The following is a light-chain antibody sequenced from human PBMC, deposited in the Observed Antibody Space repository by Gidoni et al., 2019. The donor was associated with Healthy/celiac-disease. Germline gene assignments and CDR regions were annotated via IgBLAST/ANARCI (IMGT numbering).Light chain of an antibody. CDR3: QQYNSYGA. CDR1: QSISSW. V-gene: IGKV1-5*03. Sequence: DIQMTQSPSTLSASVGDRVTITCRASQSISSWLAWYQQKPGKAPKLLIYKASSLESGVPSRFSGSGSGTEFTLTISSLQHDDFATYYCQQYNSYGAFGGGTKVEIK. CDR2: KAS. J-gene: IGKJ4*01.